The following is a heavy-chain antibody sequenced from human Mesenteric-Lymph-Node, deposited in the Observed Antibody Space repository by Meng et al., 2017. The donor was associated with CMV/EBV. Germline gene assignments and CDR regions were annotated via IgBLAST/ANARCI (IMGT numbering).Heavy chain of an antibody. CDR2: ISDDGSNK. CDR1: GLTFSDYP. V-gene: IGHV3-30*04. Sequence: GESLKISCAASGLTFSDYPMHWVRQAPGKGLEWVAAISDDGSNKYYADSVKGRFTISRDNSKNTLYLQMNSLRAEDTAVYYCARGGTQASPLDYWGQGTLVTVSS. J-gene: IGHJ4*02. CDR3: ARGGTQASPLDY. D-gene: IGHD3-16*01.